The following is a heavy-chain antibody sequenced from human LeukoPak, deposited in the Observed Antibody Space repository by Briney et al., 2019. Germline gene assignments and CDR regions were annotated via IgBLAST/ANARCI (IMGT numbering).Heavy chain of an antibody. V-gene: IGHV1-69*02. D-gene: IGHD3-3*01. J-gene: IGHJ5*02. CDR1: GGTFSSYT. Sequence: SVKVSCKASGGTFSSYTISRVRQAPGQGLEWMGRIIPILGIANYAQKLQGRVTITADKSTSTAYMELSSLRSEDTAVYYCARGGSDTIYLSWFDPWGQGTLVTVSS. CDR3: ARGGSDTIYLSWFDP. CDR2: IIPILGIA.